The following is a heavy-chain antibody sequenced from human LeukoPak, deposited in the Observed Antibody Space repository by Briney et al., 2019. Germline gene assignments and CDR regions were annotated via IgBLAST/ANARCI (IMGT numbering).Heavy chain of an antibody. CDR3: AKALRHFSDRGGFAY. Sequence: GGSLTLSCTASGFTLGDYAMSWFRQPPGEGLEWVGFIRSKAYGGSTEYTPSVEGIFTIPRHDYKHTLFVKKKRLRSGDGAVYYCAKALRHFSDRGGFAYWGQGTLVTVSS. J-gene: IGHJ4*02. CDR2: IRSKAYGGST. CDR1: GFTLGDYA. V-gene: IGHV3-49*01. D-gene: IGHD3-10*01.